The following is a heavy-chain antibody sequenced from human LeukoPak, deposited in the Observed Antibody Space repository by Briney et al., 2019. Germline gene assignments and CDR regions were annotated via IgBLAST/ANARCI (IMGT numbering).Heavy chain of an antibody. V-gene: IGHV3-13*01. CDR3: ARGKGYYGSKTIGWFDP. CDR1: GFTFSSYD. Sequence: GGSLRLSCAASGFTFSSYDMHWVRQATGKGLEWVSAIGTAGDTYYPGSVKGRFTISRENAKNSLYLQMNSLRAGDTAVYYCARGKGYYGSKTIGWFDPWGQGTLVTVSS. J-gene: IGHJ5*02. CDR2: IGTAGDT. D-gene: IGHD3-10*01.